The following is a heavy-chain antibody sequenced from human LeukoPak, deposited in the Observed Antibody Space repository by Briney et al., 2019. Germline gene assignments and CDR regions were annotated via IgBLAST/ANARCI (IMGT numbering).Heavy chain of an antibody. CDR3: ARQNYLLSSGWYQWYFDY. V-gene: IGHV1-3*01. Sequence: ASVKVSCKASGYTFTSYAMHWVRQAPGQRLEWMGWINAGNGNTKYSQKFQGRVTITRDTSASTAYMELSSLRSEDTAVYYCARQNYLLSSGWYQWYFDYWGQGTLVTVSS. J-gene: IGHJ4*02. CDR1: GYTFTSYA. CDR2: INAGNGNT. D-gene: IGHD6-19*01.